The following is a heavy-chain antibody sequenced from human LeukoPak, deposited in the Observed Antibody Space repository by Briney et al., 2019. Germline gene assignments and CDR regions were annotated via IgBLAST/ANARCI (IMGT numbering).Heavy chain of an antibody. V-gene: IGHV4-34*01. Sequence: GSLRLSCAASGFTFSTYSMNWVRQAPGKGLEWIGEINHSGSTNYNPSLKSRVTISVDTSKNQFSLKLSSVTAADTAVYYCARGRKYSSSSQDYWGQGTLVTVSS. CDR2: INHSGST. CDR1: GFTFSTYS. CDR3: ARGRKYSSSSQDY. J-gene: IGHJ4*02. D-gene: IGHD6-6*01.